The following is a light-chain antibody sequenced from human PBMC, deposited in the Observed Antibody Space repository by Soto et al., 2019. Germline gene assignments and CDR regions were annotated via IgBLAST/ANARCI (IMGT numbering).Light chain of an antibody. CDR1: NSNIGRNF. J-gene: IGLJ1*01. CDR2: RND. CDR3: TAWDDSLSGLV. V-gene: IGLV1-47*01. Sequence: QTVVTQPPSASATPGQRVTISCSGANSNIGRNFVYWYQQLPGTAPKLLIYRNDYRPSGVPDRFSGSKSGTSASLAISGLRSEDEADYYCTAWDDSLSGLVFGTGTKLTVL.